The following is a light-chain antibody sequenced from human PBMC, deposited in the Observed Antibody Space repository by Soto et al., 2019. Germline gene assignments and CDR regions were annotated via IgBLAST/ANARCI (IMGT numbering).Light chain of an antibody. CDR2: KAS. V-gene: IGKV1-5*03. Sequence: DIQMTQSPSTLSASVGDRVTITCRASQSISTWLAWYQQKPGKAPKLLIYKASSLEGGVPSRFSGSGSGTGFTLTISSLQPDDFATYYCQQYLNRWTFGQGTKVEIK. CDR3: QQYLNRWT. J-gene: IGKJ1*01. CDR1: QSISTW.